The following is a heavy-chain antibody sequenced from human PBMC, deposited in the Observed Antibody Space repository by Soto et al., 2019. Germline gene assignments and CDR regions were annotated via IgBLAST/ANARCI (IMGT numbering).Heavy chain of an antibody. Sequence: QVQLQASGPGLVKPSETLSLTCTVSGVSSSSYYWSWIRQPPGKGLEWIGYSYYSGSTNYKPSLNSRVTISVDTSKNQVSLMLSSVTAADTAVYYCARGIVRATGYWGQGTLVTVSS. D-gene: IGHD1-26*01. CDR3: ARGIVRATGY. V-gene: IGHV4-59*01. CDR1: GVSSSSYY. CDR2: SYYSGST. J-gene: IGHJ4*02.